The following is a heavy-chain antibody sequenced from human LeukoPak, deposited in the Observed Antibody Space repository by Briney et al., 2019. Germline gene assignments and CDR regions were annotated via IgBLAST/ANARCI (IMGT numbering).Heavy chain of an antibody. Sequence: PGGSLRLSCAASGFTFSNYGMHWVRQAPGKGLEWVAVISCDGSNKYYADSVKGRVTISRDNSKNTLYLQMNSLRAEDTAVYYCARSADIVVLVAAVDYWGQGTLVTVSS. CDR2: ISCDGSNK. CDR3: ARSADIVVLVAAVDY. CDR1: GFTFSNYG. J-gene: IGHJ4*02. D-gene: IGHD2-15*01. V-gene: IGHV3-30*03.